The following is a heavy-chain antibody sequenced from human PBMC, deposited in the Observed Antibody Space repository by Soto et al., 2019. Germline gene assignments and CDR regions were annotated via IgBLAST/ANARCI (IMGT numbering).Heavy chain of an antibody. Sequence: EVHLVESGGGLVKPGGSLRLSCEASGFTFNNAWMSWIRQAPGKGLEWVGRIKSKTDGGTIDYAAPVKGRFTISRDDSKSTLYLQMNSLKNEDTAVYYCSLQESTTVTTFENWGHGTLVTVSS. V-gene: IGHV3-15*01. CDR1: GFTFNNAW. CDR2: IKSKTDGGTI. D-gene: IGHD4-17*01. CDR3: SLQESTTVTTFEN. J-gene: IGHJ4*01.